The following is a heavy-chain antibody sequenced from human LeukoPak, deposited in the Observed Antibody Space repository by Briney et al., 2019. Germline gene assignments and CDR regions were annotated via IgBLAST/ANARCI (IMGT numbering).Heavy chain of an antibody. V-gene: IGHV4-4*02. CDR1: GGSISSSNW. J-gene: IGHJ5*02. Sequence: SGTLSLTCAVSGGSISSSNWWSWVRQPPGRGLEWIGEIYHSGSTNYNPSPKSRVTISVDKSKNQFSLKLSSVTAADTAVYYCAGGIFGVAQNWFDPWGQGTLVTVSS. D-gene: IGHD3-3*01. CDR2: IYHSGST. CDR3: AGGIFGVAQNWFDP.